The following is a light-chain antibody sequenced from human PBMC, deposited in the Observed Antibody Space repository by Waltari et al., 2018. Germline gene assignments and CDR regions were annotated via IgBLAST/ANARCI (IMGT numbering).Light chain of an antibody. CDR2: GAS. CDR3: HEYEYWPPGT. J-gene: IGKJ3*01. CDR1: KSVRTN. Sequence: EIVMTQSPATLSVSPGDRATLPCRASKSVRTNLAWFQQKPGQPPRLLISGASTRATGIPARFSGSGSGTEFTLTITGLQSEDFAVYYCHEYEYWPPGTFGPGTKVEIK. V-gene: IGKV3-15*01.